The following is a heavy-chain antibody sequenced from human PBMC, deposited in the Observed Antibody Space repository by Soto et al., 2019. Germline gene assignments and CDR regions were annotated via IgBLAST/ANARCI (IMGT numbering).Heavy chain of an antibody. CDR3: ARGGCSGGSCYSFYYYGMDV. Sequence: QVQLVQSGAEVKKPGSSVKVSCKASGGTFSSYTISWVRQAPGQGLEWMGRIIPILGIANYAQKFQGRVTITADKSTSTAYMELSSLRSEDTAVYYCARGGCSGGSCYSFYYYGMDVWGQGTTVTVSS. J-gene: IGHJ6*02. CDR2: IIPILGIA. V-gene: IGHV1-69*02. CDR1: GGTFSSYT. D-gene: IGHD2-15*01.